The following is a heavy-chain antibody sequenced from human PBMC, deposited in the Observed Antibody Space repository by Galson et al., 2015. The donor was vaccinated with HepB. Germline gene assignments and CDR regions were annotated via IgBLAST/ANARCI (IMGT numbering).Heavy chain of an antibody. CDR3: ARDRGSGSYYVGGPNKVELTIHLNY. CDR1: GYTFTSYG. CDR2: ISAYNGNT. Sequence: QSGAEVKKPGASVKVSCKASGYTFTSYGISWVRQAPGQGLEWMGWISAYNGNTNYAQKVQGSVTMTTDPSTSTAYMELRSLRSDDTAVHYCARDRGSGSYYVGGPNKVELTIHLNYWGQGTLVTVSS. J-gene: IGHJ4*02. D-gene: IGHD1-26*01. V-gene: IGHV1-18*01.